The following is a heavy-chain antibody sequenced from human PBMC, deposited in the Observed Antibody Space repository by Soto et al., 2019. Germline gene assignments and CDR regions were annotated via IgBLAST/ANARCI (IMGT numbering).Heavy chain of an antibody. V-gene: IGHV4-59*01. CDR1: GGSISSYY. Sequence: PSETLSLTCTVSGGSISSYYWSWIRQPPGKGLEWIGYIYYSGSTNYNPSLKSRVTISVDTSKNQFPLKLSSVTAADTAVYYCARARGNWKKDAFDIWGQGTMVTVSS. D-gene: IGHD1-1*01. CDR3: ARARGNWKKDAFDI. CDR2: IYYSGST. J-gene: IGHJ3*02.